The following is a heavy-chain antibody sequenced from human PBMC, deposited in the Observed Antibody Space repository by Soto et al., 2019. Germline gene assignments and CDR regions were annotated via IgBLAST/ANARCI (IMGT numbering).Heavy chain of an antibody. J-gene: IGHJ6*02. V-gene: IGHV3-23*01. CDR2: ISGSGSST. CDR3: AKGDYCSSTSCYPLYYYGMDV. D-gene: IGHD2-2*01. CDR1: GFTFSNYV. Sequence: XGSLRLSCAASGFTFSNYVMSWVRQAPGMGLEWVSIISGSGSSTYYADSVRGRFTISRDNSKNTLYLQMNSLRAEDTAVYYCAKGDYCSSTSCYPLYYYGMDVWGQGTTVTVSS.